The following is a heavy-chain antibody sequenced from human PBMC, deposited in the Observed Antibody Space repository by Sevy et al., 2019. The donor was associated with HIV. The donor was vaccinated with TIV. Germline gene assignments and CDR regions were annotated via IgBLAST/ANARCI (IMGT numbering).Heavy chain of an antibody. CDR1: GYTFTNYA. D-gene: IGHD3-10*01. Sequence: ASVKVSCETSGYTFTNYAISWVRQAPGQGLEWMGWISTYSGDTNYAQNLQGRVTMTTDPSTSTAYMDLRSLRSDDTDLSYYVRDKRDSSSGSGSYPFDYWGQGTLVTVSS. V-gene: IGHV1-18*01. CDR3: VRDKRDSSSGSGSYPFDY. CDR2: ISTYSGDT. J-gene: IGHJ4*02.